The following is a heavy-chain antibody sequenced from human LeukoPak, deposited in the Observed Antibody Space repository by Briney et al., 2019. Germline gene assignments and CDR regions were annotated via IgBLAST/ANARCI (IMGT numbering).Heavy chain of an antibody. CDR2: ISTSTGDT. V-gene: IGHV1-18*01. CDR3: ARDDNYGIFVNVDY. D-gene: IGHD4-11*01. J-gene: IGHJ4*02. Sequence: ASVKVFCKTSGGSFILYGISWVRQAPGRGPEWMGWISTSTGDTKYTQKFQGRVTLTTDTSTSTAYMELSSLRSDDTAVYYCARDDNYGIFVNVDYWGQGTLVTVSS. CDR1: GGSFILYG.